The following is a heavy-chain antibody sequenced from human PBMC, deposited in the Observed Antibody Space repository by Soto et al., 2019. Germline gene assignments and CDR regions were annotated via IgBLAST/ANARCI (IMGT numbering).Heavy chain of an antibody. CDR1: GYSFTSYW. J-gene: IGHJ3*02. V-gene: IGHV5-51*01. Sequence: GESLKISCKGSGYSFTSYWIGWVRQMPGKGLEWMGIIYPGDSDTRYSPSFQGQVTISADKSISTAYLQWSSLKASDTAMYYCARPGVSAPPAMGAFDIWGQGTMVTVSS. D-gene: IGHD3-10*01. CDR3: ARPGVSAPPAMGAFDI. CDR2: IYPGDSDT.